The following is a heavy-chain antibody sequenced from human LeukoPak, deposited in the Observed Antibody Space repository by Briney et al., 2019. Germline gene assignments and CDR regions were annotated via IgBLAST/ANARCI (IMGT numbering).Heavy chain of an antibody. J-gene: IGHJ5*02. CDR3: ARGGYCSSTSCYKTSWFDP. Sequence: GESLKISCKASGYTFTSYGISWVRQAPGQGLEWMGWISAYNGNTNYAQKLQGRVTMTTDTSTSTAYMELRSLRSDDTAVYYCARGGYCSSTSCYKTSWFDPWGQGTLVTVSS. V-gene: IGHV1-18*01. CDR1: GYTFTSYG. D-gene: IGHD2-2*02. CDR2: ISAYNGNT.